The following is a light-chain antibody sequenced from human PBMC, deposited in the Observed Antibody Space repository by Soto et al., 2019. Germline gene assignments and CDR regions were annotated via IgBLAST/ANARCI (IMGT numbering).Light chain of an antibody. Sequence: DIQWTQSPSSLSASLGERVTITGRASLGINRFLAWYQQKPGKAPNLLIYDASSLESGVPARFSGSGSGTEFTLTISSLQPDDFATYYCQQYNSYWTFGQGTKVDI. CDR2: DAS. J-gene: IGKJ1*01. CDR3: QQYNSYWT. V-gene: IGKV1-5*01. CDR1: LGINRF.